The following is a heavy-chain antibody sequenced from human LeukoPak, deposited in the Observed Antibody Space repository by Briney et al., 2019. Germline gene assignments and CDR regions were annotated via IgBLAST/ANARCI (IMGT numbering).Heavy chain of an antibody. Sequence: ASVKVSCKASGYIFTSYGISWVRQAPGQGLEWMGWISVYNGNTNDAQKLQGRVTMTTDTSTSAAYMELRSLRSDDTAVYYCARDRYCISTTCYNDYIDYWGQGTLVTVSS. CDR1: GYIFTSYG. CDR2: ISVYNGNT. CDR3: ARDRYCISTTCYNDYIDY. V-gene: IGHV1-18*04. J-gene: IGHJ4*02. D-gene: IGHD2-2*02.